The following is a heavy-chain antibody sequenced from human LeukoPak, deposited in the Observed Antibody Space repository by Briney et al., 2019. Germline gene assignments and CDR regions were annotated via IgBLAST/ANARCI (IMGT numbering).Heavy chain of an antibody. J-gene: IGHJ3*02. CDR3: ARGTSGSYSDAFDI. CDR2: ISYDGSNK. D-gene: IGHD1-26*01. V-gene: IGHV3-30*03. Sequence: GGSLRLSCAASGFTFSRYGMHWVRQASGKGLEWVALISYDGSNKYYADSVKGRFTISRDNSKNTLYLQMNSLRPEDTAVYYCARGTSGSYSDAFDIWGQGTMVTVSS. CDR1: GFTFSRYG.